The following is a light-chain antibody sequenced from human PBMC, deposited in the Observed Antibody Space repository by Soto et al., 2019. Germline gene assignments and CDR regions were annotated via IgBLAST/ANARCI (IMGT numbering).Light chain of an antibody. CDR1: QSVSSN. CDR3: QQYNNWPFWT. CDR2: GAS. Sequence: EIVMTQSPATLSVSPGERATLSCRASQSVSSNLLWYQQKPGQAPRVLIYGASTRATGIPARFSGSWSGTEFTLTISSLQSEDFAVYFCQQYNNWPFWTFGQGTKVDIK. J-gene: IGKJ1*01. V-gene: IGKV3-15*01.